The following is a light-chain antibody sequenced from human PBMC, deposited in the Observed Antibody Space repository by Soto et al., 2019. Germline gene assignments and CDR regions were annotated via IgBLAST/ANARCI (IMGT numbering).Light chain of an antibody. CDR2: DAS. CDR3: HQRSNWPRT. J-gene: IGKJ4*01. V-gene: IGKV3-11*01. Sequence: EIGLTQSPATLSLCPGEIATLSCMAIQIVRSYLAWYQQRPGQSPRLLLYDASTRATGIPARFSGSGSGTDFTLTISSLEREDFAVYYCHQRSNWPRTFGGGTKVDIK. CDR1: QIVRSY.